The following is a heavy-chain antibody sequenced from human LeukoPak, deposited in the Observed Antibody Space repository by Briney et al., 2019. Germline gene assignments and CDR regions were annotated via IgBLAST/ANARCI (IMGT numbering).Heavy chain of an antibody. V-gene: IGHV3-7*01. CDR3: ARVSSSWLYYMDV. D-gene: IGHD6-13*01. CDR2: IKQDGSEK. J-gene: IGHJ6*03. CDR1: GFTFSSYW. Sequence: GGSLRLSYAASGFTFSSYWLSWVRQAPGKGLEWVANIKQDGSEKYYVDSVKGRFTISRDNAKNSLYLQMNSLRAEDTAVYYCARVSSSWLYYMDVWGKGTTVTVSS.